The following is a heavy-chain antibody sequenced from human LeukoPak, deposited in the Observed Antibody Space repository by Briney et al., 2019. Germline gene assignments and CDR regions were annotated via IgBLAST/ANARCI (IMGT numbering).Heavy chain of an antibody. Sequence: ASVKVSCKASGYTFTNYGISWVRQAPGQGLEWMGWISANNGNTNYAQKVQGRVTMTTDTSTSTAYMELRSLRSDDTAVYYCARSSGIAYLDYWGQGTLVTVSS. D-gene: IGHD2-21*01. V-gene: IGHV1-18*01. CDR1: GYTFTNYG. CDR2: ISANNGNT. J-gene: IGHJ4*02. CDR3: ARSSGIAYLDY.